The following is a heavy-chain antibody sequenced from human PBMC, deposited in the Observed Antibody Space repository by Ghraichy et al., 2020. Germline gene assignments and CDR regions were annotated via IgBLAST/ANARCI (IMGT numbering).Heavy chain of an antibody. CDR1: AYTFANYA. CDR3: AKDSGTSFVDY. D-gene: IGHD1-26*01. Sequence: ASVKVSCKTSAYTFANYAIHWLRQAPGQRLEWMGWINAGKGTTKYSQRLQGRVTITSDTSASTVYMELSSLRSEDTAVYYCAKDSGTSFVDYWGQGTLVTVSS. J-gene: IGHJ4*02. CDR2: INAGKGTT. V-gene: IGHV1-3*01.